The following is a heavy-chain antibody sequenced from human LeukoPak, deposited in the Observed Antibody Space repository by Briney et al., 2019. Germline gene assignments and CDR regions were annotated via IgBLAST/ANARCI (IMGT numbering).Heavy chain of an antibody. CDR1: GYTITSYD. V-gene: IGHV1-8*01. CDR2: MNPNSGNT. J-gene: IGHJ5*02. D-gene: IGHD6-6*01. CDR3: ARGEYSSSPGNWFDP. Sequence: EASVKVSCKASGYTITSYDINWVRQATGQGLEWMGWMNPNSGNTGYAQKFQGRVTMTRNTSISTAYMELSSLRSEDTAVYYCARGEYSSSPGNWFDPWGQGTLVTVSS.